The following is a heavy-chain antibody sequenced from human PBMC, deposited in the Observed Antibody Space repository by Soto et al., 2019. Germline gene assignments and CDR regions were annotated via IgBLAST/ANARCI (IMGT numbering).Heavy chain of an antibody. V-gene: IGHV4-31*03. Sequence: SETLSLTCTVSGGSISSGGYYWSWIRQHPGKGLEWIGYIYYSGSTYYNPSLKSRVTISVDTSKNQFSLKLSSVTAADTAVYYRARTDYGDYVFYFDHWGQGTLVTVSS. D-gene: IGHD4-17*01. CDR3: ARTDYGDYVFYFDH. CDR2: IYYSGST. J-gene: IGHJ4*02. CDR1: GGSISSGGYY.